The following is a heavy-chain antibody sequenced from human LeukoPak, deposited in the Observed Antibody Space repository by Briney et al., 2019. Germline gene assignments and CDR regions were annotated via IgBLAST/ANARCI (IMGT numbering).Heavy chain of an antibody. V-gene: IGHV4-39*01. CDR1: GGSIGSSGYY. Sequence: SETRSLTCTVSGGSIGSSGYYWVWIRQSPGKGLEWIGSIYYSGVTYYSPSLKSRVTLSVDTSKNQFSLKLSSVIATDTAVYYCARHRSAEGTNWFDPWGQGTLVTVSS. D-gene: IGHD6-13*01. J-gene: IGHJ5*02. CDR2: IYYSGVT. CDR3: ARHRSAEGTNWFDP.